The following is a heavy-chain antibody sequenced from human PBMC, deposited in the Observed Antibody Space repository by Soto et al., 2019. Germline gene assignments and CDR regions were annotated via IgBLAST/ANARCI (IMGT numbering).Heavy chain of an antibody. J-gene: IGHJ3*02. D-gene: IGHD2-15*01. CDR2: ISYDGSNK. CDR1: GFTFSSYA. Sequence: GGSLRLSCAASGFTFSSYAMHWVRQAPGKGLEWVAVISYDGSNKYYADSVKGRFTISRDNSKNTLYLQMNSLRAEDTAVYYCAREGCSGGSCYWHDAFDIWGQGTMVTV. CDR3: AREGCSGGSCYWHDAFDI. V-gene: IGHV3-30-3*01.